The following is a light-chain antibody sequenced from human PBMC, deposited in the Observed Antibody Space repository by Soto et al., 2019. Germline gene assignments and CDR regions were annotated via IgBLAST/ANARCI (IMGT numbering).Light chain of an antibody. CDR1: QSVSSY. J-gene: IGKJ5*01. V-gene: IGKV3-11*01. Sequence: DIVLTQSPATLSLSPGARATLSCRASQSVSSYLAWYQQKPGQAPRLLIYDASNRATGIPARFSGSGSGTDFTLTISSLEPEDVAVYYCQQRSNWPITFGQGTRLEIK. CDR3: QQRSNWPIT. CDR2: DAS.